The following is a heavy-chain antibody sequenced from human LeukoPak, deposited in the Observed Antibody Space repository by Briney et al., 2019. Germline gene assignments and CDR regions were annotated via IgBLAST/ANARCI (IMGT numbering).Heavy chain of an antibody. D-gene: IGHD5-18*01. Sequence: SVKVSCKASGGAVNIYSIIWVRQAPGHGLEWMGRIVPILNTPHYAQKFQGRTTITADKSTSTAYMELSSLTPEDTAVYFCAREGDTDMADLYYFDYWGQGTLVTVSS. J-gene: IGHJ4*02. CDR3: AREGDTDMADLYYFDY. CDR1: GGAVNIYS. V-gene: IGHV1-69*08. CDR2: IVPILNTP.